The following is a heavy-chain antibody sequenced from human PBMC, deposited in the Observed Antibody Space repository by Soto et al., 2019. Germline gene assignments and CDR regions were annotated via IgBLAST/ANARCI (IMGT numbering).Heavy chain of an antibody. J-gene: IGHJ4*02. CDR3: VHRQVLNGSGPFH. V-gene: IGHV2-5*02. CDR1: GFSLSTSGVG. D-gene: IGHD3-10*01. CDR2: IYRDNDQ. Sequence: QITLKESGPTLVKPTQTLTLTCTFSGFSLSTSGVGVGWVRQPPGKALEWLALIYRDNDQRYSPSLKSRVTIPRDPSKNQVVLTMTNMDPVDTATYYCVHRQVLNGSGPFHWGQGTLVTVSS.